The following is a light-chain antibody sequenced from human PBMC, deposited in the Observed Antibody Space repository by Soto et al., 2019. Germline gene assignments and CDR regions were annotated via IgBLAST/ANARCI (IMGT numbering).Light chain of an antibody. J-gene: IGKJ2*01. CDR2: DAS. CDR1: QNIVSW. V-gene: IGKV1-5*01. CDR3: QQYSSIPYT. Sequence: DIQMTQSPSTLSASVGDRVTITCRASQNIVSWLAWYQQKPGKAPKLLIYDASSLQSGVPSRFSGSGSGTEFTLTISSLQPDDFATYYCQQYSSIPYTFGQGTKLEIK.